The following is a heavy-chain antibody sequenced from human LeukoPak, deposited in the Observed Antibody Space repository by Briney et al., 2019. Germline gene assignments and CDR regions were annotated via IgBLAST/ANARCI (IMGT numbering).Heavy chain of an antibody. CDR1: GGSFSGYY. CDR2: INNREST. Sequence: KPSETLSLTCAVYGGSFSGYYWSWIRQPPGKGLGWIGEINNRESTNYNPTLKSPVTISVDTSKNQFSLKLSSVTAADTAVYYCARVRLMITFGGVIVTPFDYWGQGTLVTVSS. D-gene: IGHD3-16*02. CDR3: ARVRLMITFGGVIVTPFDY. J-gene: IGHJ4*02. V-gene: IGHV4-34*01.